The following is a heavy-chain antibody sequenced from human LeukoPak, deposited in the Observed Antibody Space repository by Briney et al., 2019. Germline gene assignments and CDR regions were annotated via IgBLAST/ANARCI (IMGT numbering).Heavy chain of an antibody. V-gene: IGHV4-4*07. CDR2: IYTSGST. CDR3: ARATITMAVGVPADAFDI. D-gene: IGHD3-22*01. CDR1: GGSISSYY. J-gene: IGHJ3*02. Sequence: SETLSLTCTVSGGSISSYYWSWIRQPAGKGLEWIGRIYTSGSTNYNPSLKSRVTISVDRSKNQFSLKQSSVTAADTAVYYCARATITMAVGVPADAFDIWGQGTMVTVSS.